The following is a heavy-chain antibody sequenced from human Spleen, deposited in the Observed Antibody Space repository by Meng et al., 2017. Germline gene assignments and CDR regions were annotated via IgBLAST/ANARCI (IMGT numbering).Heavy chain of an antibody. V-gene: IGHV4-34*01. CDR2: INHRGKT. CDR1: GVSLSGDY. Sequence: QVQLQQWGAGLLKPSETLSLTCAVSGVSLSGDYWSWIRQPPGKGLEWIGEINHRGKTTYNPSLKSRVTMSIDTSEKQFSLKLSSVTAADTAVYYCARGPTTMAHDFDYWGQGTLVTVSS. CDR3: ARGPTTMAHDFDY. D-gene: IGHD4-11*01. J-gene: IGHJ4*02.